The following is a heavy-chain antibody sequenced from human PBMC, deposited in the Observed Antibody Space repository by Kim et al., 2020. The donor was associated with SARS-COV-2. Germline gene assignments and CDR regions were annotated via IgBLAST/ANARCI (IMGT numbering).Heavy chain of an antibody. CDR2: ISGNGG. CDR3: VRGATTFDY. CDR1: GFTFSPYG. J-gene: IGHJ4*02. Sequence: GGSLRLSCSASGFTFSPYGMHWVRQAPGKGLEYVSGISGNGGRTKYADSKYADSVKGRFIISRDNSKNTLYLQMSSLRAEDTAVYYCVRGATTFDYWGQGTLVTVSS. D-gene: IGHD5-12*01. V-gene: IGHV3-64D*09.